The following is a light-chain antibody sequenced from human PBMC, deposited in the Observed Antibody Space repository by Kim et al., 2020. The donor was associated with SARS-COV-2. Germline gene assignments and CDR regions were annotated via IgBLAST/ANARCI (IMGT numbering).Light chain of an antibody. CDR1: SVGSYY. CDR3: NSRDSSGNHLEV. CDR2: GKN. Sequence: LGQTGRITSQEDSVGSYYASCYQQKPGQAPVLVIYGKNNRPSGIPDRFSGSSSGNTASLTITGAQAEDEADYYCNSRDSSGNHLEVFGGGTQLTVL. J-gene: IGLJ2*01. V-gene: IGLV3-19*01.